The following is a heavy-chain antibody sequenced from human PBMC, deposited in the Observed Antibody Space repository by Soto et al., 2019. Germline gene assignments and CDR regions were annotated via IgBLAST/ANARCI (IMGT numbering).Heavy chain of an antibody. CDR1: GGSISSSNW. Sequence: QVQLQESGPGLVKPSGTLSLTCAVSGGSISSSNWWSWVRQPPGKGLEWIGEIYRSGSTNYNPSLKSRVTIPVDKSKNQFSLKLSSVTAADTAVYYCARDSRYSSSWSGDWFDPWGQGTLVTVSS. CDR3: ARDSRYSSSWSGDWFDP. D-gene: IGHD6-13*01. V-gene: IGHV4-4*02. CDR2: IYRSGST. J-gene: IGHJ5*02.